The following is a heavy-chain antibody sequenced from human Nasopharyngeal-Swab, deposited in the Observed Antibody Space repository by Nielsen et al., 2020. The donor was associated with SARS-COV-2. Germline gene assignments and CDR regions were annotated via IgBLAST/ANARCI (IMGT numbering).Heavy chain of an antibody. D-gene: IGHD2-2*01. V-gene: IGHV1-8*01. CDR1: GYTFTSYD. CDR3: ARLIVVVPAAPNSSMDV. Sequence: ASVKVSCKASGYTFTSYDINWVRQATGQGLEWMGWMNPNSGNTGYAQKFQGRVTVTRNTSISTAYMELISLRSEDTAVYYCARLIVVVPAAPNSSMDVWGKGTTVTVSS. CDR2: MNPNSGNT. J-gene: IGHJ6*03.